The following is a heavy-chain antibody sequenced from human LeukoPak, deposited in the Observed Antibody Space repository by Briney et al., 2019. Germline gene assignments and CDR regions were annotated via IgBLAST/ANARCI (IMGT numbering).Heavy chain of an antibody. CDR1: GGSISSGGYY. J-gene: IGHJ4*02. CDR2: IYYSGGT. Sequence: PSETLSLTCTVSGGSISSGGYYWSWIRQHPGKGLEWIGYIYYSGGTYYNPSLKSRVTISVDTSKNQFSLKLSSVTAADTAVYYCARASYCSGGSCYSGYFDYWGQGILVTVSS. CDR3: ARASYCSGGSCYSGYFDY. D-gene: IGHD2-15*01. V-gene: IGHV4-31*03.